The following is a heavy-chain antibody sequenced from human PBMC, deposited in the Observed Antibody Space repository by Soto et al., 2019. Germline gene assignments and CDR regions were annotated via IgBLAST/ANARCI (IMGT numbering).Heavy chain of an antibody. CDR1: GASISRSPYC. V-gene: IGHV4-39*01. J-gene: IGHJ5*02. CDR2: LCYSGN. CDR3: SRRAPEGFDP. Sequence: ETLSLTFTVSGASISRSPYCWAWIRHPPGKGLGWVGSLCYSGNYYRPSLKSRVTISVDTSKNQLSLNLTSVTAADTAIYYCSRRAPEGFDPWGQGTLVTVSS.